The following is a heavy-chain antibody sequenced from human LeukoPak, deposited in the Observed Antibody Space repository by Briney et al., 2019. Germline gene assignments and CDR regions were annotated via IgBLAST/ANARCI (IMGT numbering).Heavy chain of an antibody. J-gene: IGHJ5*02. CDR2: IYASGST. Sequence: SETLSLTCTVSGGSISNYYWSWIRQPAGKGLEWIGRIYASGSTNYNPSLASRVTISVDTSKNQFSLKLSSVTAADTAVYYCARLASSIAARQYLDPWGQGTLVTVSS. CDR3: ARLASSIAARQYLDP. V-gene: IGHV4-4*07. CDR1: GGSISNYY. D-gene: IGHD6-6*01.